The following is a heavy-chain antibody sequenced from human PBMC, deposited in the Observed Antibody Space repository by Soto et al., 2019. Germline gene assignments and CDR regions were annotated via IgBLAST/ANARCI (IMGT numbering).Heavy chain of an antibody. V-gene: IGHV2-5*02. J-gene: IGHJ4*02. D-gene: IGHD3-16*01. CDR3: AHSTSGGLKPWGWPYLDY. CDR2: IYWDDDK. CDR1: GFSLSTSGVG. Sequence: SGPTLVNPTQTLTLTCTFSGFSLSTSGVGVGWIRQPPGKALEWLALIYWDDDKRYSPSLKSRLTITKDTSKNQVVLTMTNMDPVDTATYYCAHSTSGGLKPWGWPYLDYWGQGTLVTVSS.